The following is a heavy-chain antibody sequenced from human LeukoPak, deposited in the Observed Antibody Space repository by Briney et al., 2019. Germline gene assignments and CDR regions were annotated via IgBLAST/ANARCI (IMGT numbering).Heavy chain of an antibody. CDR2: INHSGST. CDR3: ARRSITMVRGWFDP. V-gene: IGHV4-34*01. J-gene: IGHJ5*02. CDR1: GGSFSGYY. Sequence: SETLSLTCAVYGGSFSGYYWSWIRHPPGKGLEWIREINHSGSTNYNPSLKSRVTISVDTSKNQFSLKLSSVTAADTAVYYCARRSITMVRGWFDPWGQGTLVTVSS. D-gene: IGHD3-10*01.